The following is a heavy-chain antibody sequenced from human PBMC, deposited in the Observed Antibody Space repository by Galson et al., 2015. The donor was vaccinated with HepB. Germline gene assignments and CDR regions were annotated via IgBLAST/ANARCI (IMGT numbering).Heavy chain of an antibody. CDR1: GYTFTGYY. V-gene: IGHV1-2*02. Sequence: SVKVSCKASGYTFTGYYMHWVRQAPGQGLEWMGWINPNSGGTNYAQKFQGRVTMTRDTSISTAYMELSRLRSDDTAVYYCASEYGSGISYYYYMDVWGKGTTVTVSS. CDR3: ASEYGSGISYYYYMDV. CDR2: INPNSGGT. J-gene: IGHJ6*03. D-gene: IGHD3-10*01.